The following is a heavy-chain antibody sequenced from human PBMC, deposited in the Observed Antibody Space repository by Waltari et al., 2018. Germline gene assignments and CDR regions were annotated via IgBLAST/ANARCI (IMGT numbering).Heavy chain of an antibody. CDR2: INHSGST. CDR3: ARAPINYDILTGYYIGPFDY. CDR1: GGSFRGYY. Sequence: QVQLQQWGAGLLKPSETLSLTCAVYGGSFRGYYWSWTRPPPGKGVEWIGEINHSGSTNYNPSLKSRVTISVDTSKNQFSLKLSSVTAADTAVYYCARAPINYDILTGYYIGPFDYWGQGTLVTVSS. V-gene: IGHV4-34*01. J-gene: IGHJ4*02. D-gene: IGHD3-9*01.